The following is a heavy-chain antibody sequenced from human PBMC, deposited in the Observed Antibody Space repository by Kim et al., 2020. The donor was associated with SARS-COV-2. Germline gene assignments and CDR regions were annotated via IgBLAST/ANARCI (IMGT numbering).Heavy chain of an antibody. CDR1: GFTFSSYA. CDR3: ASQSRVYYYYGMDV. V-gene: IGHV3-30*04. Sequence: GGSLRLSCAASGFTFSSYAMHWVRQAPGKGLEWVAVISYDGSNKYYAYSVKGRFTISRDNSKNTLYLQMNSLRAEDTAVYYCASQSRVYYYYGMDVWGQGTTVTVSS. J-gene: IGHJ6*02. CDR2: ISYDGSNK.